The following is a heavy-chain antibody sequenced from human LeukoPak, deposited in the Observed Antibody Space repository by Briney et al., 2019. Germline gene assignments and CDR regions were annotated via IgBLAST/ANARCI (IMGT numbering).Heavy chain of an antibody. CDR3: ARELGGGGLHYFDY. CDR2: LYNDAFGSTT. V-gene: IGHV3-53*01. D-gene: IGHD3-16*01. Sequence: KSGGSLRLSCAGSGFTVSTNFMSWVRQAPGKGLEWVSTLYNDAFGSTTYCADSVTGRFTISRDNSQNTLFLQMSSLTAEDTAMYYCARELGGGGLHYFDYWGRGTLVTVSS. J-gene: IGHJ4*02. CDR1: GFTVSTNF.